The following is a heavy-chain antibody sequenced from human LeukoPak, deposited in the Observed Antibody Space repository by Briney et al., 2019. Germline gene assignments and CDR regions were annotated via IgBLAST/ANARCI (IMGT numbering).Heavy chain of an antibody. V-gene: IGHV1-2*02. CDR1: GYTFTDHF. Sequence: ASVKVSCKSSGYTFTDHFMHWVRQAPGQGLEWMGWINGNSGSTNYAQQFQGRVTMTRDTSIRTAYMELNNLTSDDTAVYYCVRDRYDITGKPFDTWGQGTLVTVSS. CDR2: INGNSGST. CDR3: VRDRYDITGKPFDT. J-gene: IGHJ4*02. D-gene: IGHD1-20*01.